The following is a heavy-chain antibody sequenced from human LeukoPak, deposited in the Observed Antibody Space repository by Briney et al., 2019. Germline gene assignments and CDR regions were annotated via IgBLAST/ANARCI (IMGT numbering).Heavy chain of an antibody. CDR3: ARVGPWVNPDYYYYYMDV. J-gene: IGHJ6*03. CDR1: GFTFSSYE. D-gene: IGHD1-14*01. Sequence: GGSLRLSCAASGFTFSSYEMNWVRQAPGKGLEWVSYISSSGSTIYYADSVKGRFTISRDNAKNSLYLHMNSLRAEDTAVYYCARVGPWVNPDYYYYYMDVWGKGTTVTISS. V-gene: IGHV3-48*03. CDR2: ISSSGSTI.